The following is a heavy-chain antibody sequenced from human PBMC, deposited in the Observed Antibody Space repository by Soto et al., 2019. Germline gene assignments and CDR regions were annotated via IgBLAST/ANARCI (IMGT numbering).Heavy chain of an antibody. CDR2: IYSGGST. V-gene: IGHV3-53*01. CDR1: GFTVSSNY. J-gene: IGHJ4*02. D-gene: IGHD6-13*01. CDR3: ARARSTAAGLFDY. Sequence: EVQLVESGGGLIQPGGSLRLSCAASGFTVSSNYMTWVRQAPGKGLEWVSAIYSGGSTYYADSVKGRFTISRDNSKNTLYLQMNRLRAEDTAVYYWARARSTAAGLFDYWGLGTLVTVSS.